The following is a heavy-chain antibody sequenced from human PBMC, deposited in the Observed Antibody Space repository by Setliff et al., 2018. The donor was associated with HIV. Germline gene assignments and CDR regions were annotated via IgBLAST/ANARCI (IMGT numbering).Heavy chain of an antibody. CDR1: GGTFSSYA. CDR2: IIHMFGTA. Sequence: SVKVSCKASGGTFSSYAISWVRQAPGQGLEWMGGIIHMFGTANYAQKFQDRVTITADESTSTAYMELSSLRFEDTAVYYCARAKATRQARPTNCFDPWGQGTLVTVSS. V-gene: IGHV1-69*13. D-gene: IGHD1-1*01. CDR3: ARAKATRQARPTNCFDP. J-gene: IGHJ5*02.